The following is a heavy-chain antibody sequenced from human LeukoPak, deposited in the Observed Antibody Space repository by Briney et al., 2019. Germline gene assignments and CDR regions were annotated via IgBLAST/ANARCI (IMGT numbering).Heavy chain of an antibody. D-gene: IGHD2-2*01. CDR2: ISGSGGST. CDR3: AKDLVLTISNLVVPVYFDY. J-gene: IGHJ4*02. CDR1: GFTFSSYA. V-gene: IGHV3-23*01. Sequence: PGGSLRLSCAAFGFTFSSYAMSWVRQAPGKGLEWVSAISGSGGSTYYADSVKGRFTISRDNSKNTLYLQMNSLRAEDTAVYYCAKDLVLTISNLVVPVYFDYWGQGTLVTVSS.